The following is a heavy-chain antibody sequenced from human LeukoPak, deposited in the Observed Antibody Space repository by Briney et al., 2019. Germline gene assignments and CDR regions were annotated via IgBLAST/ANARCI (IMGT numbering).Heavy chain of an antibody. Sequence: GGSLRLSCAASGFTFISYSMNWVRQAPGKGLEWVSSISSSSSYIYYADSVKGRFTISRDNAKNSLYLQMNSLRAEDTAVYYCARGKTGTTDWFDPWGQGTLVTVSS. J-gene: IGHJ5*02. CDR3: ARGKTGTTDWFDP. V-gene: IGHV3-21*01. CDR2: ISSSSSYI. CDR1: GFTFISYS. D-gene: IGHD1-7*01.